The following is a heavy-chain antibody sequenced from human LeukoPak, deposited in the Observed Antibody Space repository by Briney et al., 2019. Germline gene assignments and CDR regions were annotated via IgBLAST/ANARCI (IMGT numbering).Heavy chain of an antibody. CDR3: AKDLGKVIAAAGTSGFDS. Sequence: GGSLRLSCAASGFNFDDYTMHWVRQIPGKSLERVSLINWDGGSTFYADSVKGRFTISRDTRKNFLYLQMISLRTEDTALYYCAKDLGKVIAAAGTSGFDSWGRGTLVTVSS. V-gene: IGHV3-43*01. CDR2: INWDGGST. J-gene: IGHJ4*01. D-gene: IGHD6-13*01. CDR1: GFNFDDYT.